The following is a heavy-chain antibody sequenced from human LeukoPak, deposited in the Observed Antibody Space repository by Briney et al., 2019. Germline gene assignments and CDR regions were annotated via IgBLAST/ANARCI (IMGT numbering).Heavy chain of an antibody. CDR1: GYTFTSYD. Sequence: ASVKVSCKASGYTFTSYDINWVRQATGQGLEWMGWMNPNSGNTGYAQKFQGRVTMTRNTSISTAYMELSSLRSEDTAVYYCARVRTDSSGYHWYFDLWGRGTLVTVSS. CDR3: ARVRTDSSGYHWYFDL. V-gene: IGHV1-8*01. CDR2: MNPNSGNT. D-gene: IGHD3-22*01. J-gene: IGHJ2*01.